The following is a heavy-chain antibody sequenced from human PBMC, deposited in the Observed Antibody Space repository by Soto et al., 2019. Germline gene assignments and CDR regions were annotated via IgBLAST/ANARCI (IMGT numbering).Heavy chain of an antibody. J-gene: IGHJ4*01. Sequence: QLQLQESGPGLVKPSETLSLTCTVSGGSINSGDYYWAWVRQPPGTGLEWIGSIYYSGSTYYYPVLKSRVTISLATSQNQFSLKLTSVTAADTALSYCARHPAHPTLEYWGHGALFTVSS. CDR2: IYYSGST. V-gene: IGHV4-39*01. CDR1: GGSINSGDYY. CDR3: ARHPAHPTLEY.